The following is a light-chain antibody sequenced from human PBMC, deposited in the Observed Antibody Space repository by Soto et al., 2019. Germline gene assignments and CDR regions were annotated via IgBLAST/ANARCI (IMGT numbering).Light chain of an antibody. CDR3: QQRVDWPLT. CDR1: QSVSSQ. J-gene: IGKJ4*01. CDR2: DTS. Sequence: EIVLTQTPATLSLSPGERATLSCRASQSVSSQLAWYQQKPGRAPRLLIYDTSNRAPGIPARFSGSGSATDFTLAISSLEPEDFAVYYFQQRVDWPLTFGGGTKVDIK. V-gene: IGKV3-11*01.